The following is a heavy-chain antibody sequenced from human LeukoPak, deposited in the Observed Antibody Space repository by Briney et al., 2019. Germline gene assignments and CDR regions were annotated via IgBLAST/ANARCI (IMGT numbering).Heavy chain of an antibody. CDR3: ARGHRGLGY. J-gene: IGHJ4*02. CDR2: IYYTGTT. D-gene: IGHD3-16*01. V-gene: IGHV4-59*01. Sequence: SETLSLTCTVSGASISDYYWSWIRQPPGKGLEWIGYIYYTGTTNYSPSLRSRVTISVDTSKNQFSLKLTPVTAADTAVYYCARGHRGLGYWGQGTLVSVSS. CDR1: GASISDYY.